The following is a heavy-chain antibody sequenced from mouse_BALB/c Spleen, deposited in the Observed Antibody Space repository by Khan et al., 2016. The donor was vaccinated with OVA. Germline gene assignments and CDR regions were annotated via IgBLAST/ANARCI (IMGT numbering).Heavy chain of an antibody. CDR3: TGEGVDGSQFAY. CDR2: IYPSNGYT. V-gene: IGHV1-69*02. Sequence: QVQLQQSGAELVRPGASVKLSCKTSGYTFTNYWINWVKQRPGQGLEWIGKIYPSNGYTNYNQKFKDKATLTVDKSSSTAYMQLSSPTSEDYAVYYCTGEGVDGSQFAYWGQGTLVTVSA. J-gene: IGHJ3*01. D-gene: IGHD2-3*01. CDR1: GYTFTNYW.